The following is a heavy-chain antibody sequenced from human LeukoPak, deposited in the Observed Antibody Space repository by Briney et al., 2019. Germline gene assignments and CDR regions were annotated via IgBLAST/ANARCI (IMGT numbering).Heavy chain of an antibody. D-gene: IGHD6-13*01. CDR2: LRGDGET. CDR3: ARASWVSSADAVL. CDR1: GFTFSSYA. V-gene: IGHV3-23*01. J-gene: IGHJ4*02. Sequence: GGSLRLSCAASGFTFSSYAMSWVRQAPARGLEWVSSLRGDGETFYADSVKGRFTLSRDHSRNTVYLHLNNLRVEDTAVYYCARASWVSSADAVLWGQGTVVTVS.